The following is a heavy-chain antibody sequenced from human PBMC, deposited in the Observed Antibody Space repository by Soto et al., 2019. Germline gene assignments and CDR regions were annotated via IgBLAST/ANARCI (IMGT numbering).Heavy chain of an antibody. CDR2: IYYSGST. Sequence: SETLSLTCTVSGGSISSGDYFWVWVRQPPGKGLEWIGSIYYSGSTYYNSSLKSRVTISVDTSKNQFSLKLSSVPAADTAVYYCARAPTVTRRGGFDPWGQGILVTVSS. J-gene: IGHJ5*02. V-gene: IGHV4-39*01. D-gene: IGHD4-17*01. CDR3: ARAPTVTRRGGFDP. CDR1: GGSISSGDYF.